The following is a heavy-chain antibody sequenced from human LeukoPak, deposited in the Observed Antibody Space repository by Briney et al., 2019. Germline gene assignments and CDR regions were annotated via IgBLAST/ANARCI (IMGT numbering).Heavy chain of an antibody. J-gene: IGHJ4*02. CDR3: ARDRDCGDGGCYPHFDY. CDR1: GFTFSSNW. D-gene: IGHD2-15*01. CDR2: IRQDGSDK. Sequence: PGGSLSFTCAASGFTFSSNWMSWVRQAPGKGLEWVANIRQDGSDKYYMDSVKGRFTISRDNAKNSLSLQMNSLRVEDTAVYYCARDRDCGDGGCYPHFDYWGQGDRVTVSS. V-gene: IGHV3-7*01.